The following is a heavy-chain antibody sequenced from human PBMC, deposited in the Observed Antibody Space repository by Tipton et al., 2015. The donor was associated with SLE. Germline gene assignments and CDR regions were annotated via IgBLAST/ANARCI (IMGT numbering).Heavy chain of an antibody. CDR3: AKEGPAIAARPYYFDY. CDR1: GFTFSSYG. CDR2: ISYDGSNK. V-gene: IGHV3-30*18. J-gene: IGHJ4*02. Sequence: SLRLSCAASGFTFSSYGMHWVRQAPGKGLEWVAVISYDGSNKYYADSVKGRFTISRDNSKNTLYLQMNSLRAEDTAVYYCAKEGPAIAARPYYFDYWGQGTLVTVSS. D-gene: IGHD6-6*01.